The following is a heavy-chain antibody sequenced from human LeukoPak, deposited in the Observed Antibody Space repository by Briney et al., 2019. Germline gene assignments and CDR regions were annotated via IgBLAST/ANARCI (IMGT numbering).Heavy chain of an antibody. CDR3: ARDCSGGSCYGAFDI. D-gene: IGHD2-15*01. Sequence: PSETLSLTCTVSGASIRSGDYYWSWIRQPPGKGLEWIGYIYDSGSTYYNPSLKSRITISVDTSENRFSLKLSSVTATDTAVYYCARDCSGGSCYGAFDIWGQGTMVTVSS. CDR2: IYDSGST. J-gene: IGHJ3*02. V-gene: IGHV4-30-4*01. CDR1: GASIRSGDYY.